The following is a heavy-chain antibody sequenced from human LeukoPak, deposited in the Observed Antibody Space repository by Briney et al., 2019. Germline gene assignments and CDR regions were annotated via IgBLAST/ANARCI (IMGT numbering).Heavy chain of an antibody. V-gene: IGHV3-69-1*01. D-gene: IGHD2-15*01. J-gene: IGHJ3*02. CDR3: ARDAGIVAFDI. Sequence: GGSLRLSCAASGFTFNSYWMHWVRLAPGKGLEWVSSISSSLNMYFAESVKGRFTISRDSARNSVSLQLNSLRVEDTAVYYCARDAGIVAFDIWGQGTVVTVSS. CDR2: ISSSLNM. CDR1: GFTFNSYW.